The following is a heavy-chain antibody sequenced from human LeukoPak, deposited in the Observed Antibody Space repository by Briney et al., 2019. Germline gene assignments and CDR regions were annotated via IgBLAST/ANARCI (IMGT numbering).Heavy chain of an antibody. CDR3: AKGQDANYLPLDL. CDR1: GFNYKYYA. CDR2: SSGSGDYT. D-gene: IGHD4/OR15-4a*01. J-gene: IGHJ2*01. Sequence: GGSLRLSCAASGFNYKYYAMTWVRQAPGKGLEWVSSSSGSGDYTYYADSVKGRFTISRDNSKDTLYLQVNSLRAVDMAVFYCAKGQDANYLPLDLWGRGTLVTVSS. V-gene: IGHV3-23*01.